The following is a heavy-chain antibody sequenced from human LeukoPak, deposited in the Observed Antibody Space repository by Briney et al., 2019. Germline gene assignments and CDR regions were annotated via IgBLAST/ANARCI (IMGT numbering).Heavy chain of an antibody. J-gene: IGHJ4*02. CDR3: ARGAYSFDY. CDR2: SYSSGST. Sequence: AETLSLTCTVSGGSITGSHWSWLRQSAGKGLEWIGRSYSSGSTTYNPSLKSRVTMSLDTSKNQFSLRLSSMTAADTAVYYCARGAYSFDYWGQGTLVTVSS. V-gene: IGHV4-4*07. CDR1: GGSITGSH.